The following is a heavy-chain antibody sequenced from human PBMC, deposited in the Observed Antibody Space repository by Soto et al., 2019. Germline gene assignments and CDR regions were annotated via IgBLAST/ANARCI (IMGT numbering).Heavy chain of an antibody. V-gene: IGHV1-69*01. CDR3: ARDHYSPGLHF. Sequence: QVQLVQSGAEVKKPGSSVKVSCKASGGTFSGYVISWVRQAPGQGLEWMGGILPIFGSTNYTQKLQGRVTITADESTSTAYMELTSLRFEDSAVYYCARDHYSPGLHFWGHGTLVAVSS. CDR2: ILPIFGST. J-gene: IGHJ4*01. D-gene: IGHD1-26*01. CDR1: GGTFSGYV.